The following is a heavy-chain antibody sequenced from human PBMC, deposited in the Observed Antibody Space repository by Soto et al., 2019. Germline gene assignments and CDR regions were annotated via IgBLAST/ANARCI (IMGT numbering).Heavy chain of an antibody. V-gene: IGHV3-48*03. J-gene: IGHJ4*02. CDR2: ISSSGSTI. CDR3: ARALGSGPNGY. Sequence: ESGGGLVQPGGSLRLSCAASGFTFSSYEMNWVRQAPGKGLEWVSYISSSGSTIYYADSVKGRFTISRDNAKNSLYLQMNSLRAEDTAVYYCARALGSGPNGYWGQGTLVTVSS. CDR1: GFTFSSYE. D-gene: IGHD2-15*01.